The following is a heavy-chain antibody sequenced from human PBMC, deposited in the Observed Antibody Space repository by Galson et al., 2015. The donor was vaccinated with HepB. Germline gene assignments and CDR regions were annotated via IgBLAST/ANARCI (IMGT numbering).Heavy chain of an antibody. D-gene: IGHD6-13*01. CDR3: ASDMYTSSWPPNYYYGMDV. J-gene: IGHJ6*02. Sequence: SVKVSCKASGYSFTRNAIHWVRQAPGQRLEWMGWINTGNGNTKYSQKFQGRVAITRDTSASTAYMELSSLKSEDTAVYYCASDMYTSSWPPNYYYGMDVWGQGTTVTVSS. CDR1: GYSFTRNA. V-gene: IGHV1-3*04. CDR2: INTGNGNT.